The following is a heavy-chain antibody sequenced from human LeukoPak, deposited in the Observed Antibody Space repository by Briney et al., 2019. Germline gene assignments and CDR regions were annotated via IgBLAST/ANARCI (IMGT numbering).Heavy chain of an antibody. J-gene: IGHJ4*02. CDR2: ITGSGGST. D-gene: IGHD3-22*01. Sequence: GGSLRLSCAASGFTFSDYAMSWVRQAQGKGLEWVSAITGSGGSTYYADSVKGRFTISRDNSKNTLYLQMNSLRAEDTAVYYCAKVGRGYYDSSGYYSPIDYWGQGTLVTVSS. CDR3: AKVGRGYYDSSGYYSPIDY. V-gene: IGHV3-23*01. CDR1: GFTFSDYA.